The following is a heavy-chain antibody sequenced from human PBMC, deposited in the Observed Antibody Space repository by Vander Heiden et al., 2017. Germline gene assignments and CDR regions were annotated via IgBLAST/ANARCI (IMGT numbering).Heavy chain of an antibody. J-gene: IGHJ4*02. Sequence: QLHLQESGPGLAKPSETLSLTRSFSGGSSSSSTYHCGWIRQAPVKGLEWIGIFSYSGTAFYNPSLKSRVTISVDTSKNQFSLKLNSVTAADTAVYYCARDNYGYDYFDYWGQGTLVTVSS. D-gene: IGHD5-18*01. V-gene: IGHV4-39*02. CDR2: FSYSGTA. CDR3: ARDNYGYDYFDY. CDR1: GGSSSSSTYH.